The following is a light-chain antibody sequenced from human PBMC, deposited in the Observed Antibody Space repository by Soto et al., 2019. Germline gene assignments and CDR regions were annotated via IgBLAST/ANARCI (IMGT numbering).Light chain of an antibody. V-gene: IGKV4-1*01. CDR3: QQYYTTPNS. CDR2: WAS. Sequence: DIVMTQSPDSLAVSLGERATINCRSSQNVLYSSNNKNYLAWYQQKAGQPPKLLIYWASTRASGVPDRFSGSGSGTDFTLTITSLQAEDVAVYRCQQYYTTPNSFGQGTKLEIK. J-gene: IGKJ2*01. CDR1: QNVLYSSNNKNY.